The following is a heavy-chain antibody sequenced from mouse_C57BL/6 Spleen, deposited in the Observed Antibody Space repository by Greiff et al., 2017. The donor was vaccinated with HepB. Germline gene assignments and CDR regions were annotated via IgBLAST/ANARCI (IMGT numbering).Heavy chain of an antibody. Sequence: EVKLVESGPGMVKPSQSLSLTCTVTGYSITSGYDWHWIRHFPGNKLEWMGYISYSGSTNYNPSLKSRISITHDTSKNHFFLKLNSVTTEDTATYYCARGYYGSGYFDVWGTGTTVTVSS. CDR1: GYSITSGYD. CDR3: ARGYYGSGYFDV. CDR2: ISYSGST. J-gene: IGHJ1*03. D-gene: IGHD1-1*01. V-gene: IGHV3-1*01.